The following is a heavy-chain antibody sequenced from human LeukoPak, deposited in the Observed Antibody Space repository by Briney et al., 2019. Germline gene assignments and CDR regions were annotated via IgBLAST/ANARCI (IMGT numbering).Heavy chain of an antibody. CDR1: GYTFTSYG. J-gene: IGHJ4*02. D-gene: IGHD2-8*02. CDR3: TRGPSGADY. CDR2: INPSSGGT. V-gene: IGHV1-2*06. Sequence: ASVKVSCKASGYTFTSYGISWVRQAPGQGLEWMGRINPSSGGTNYAQKFQGRVTMTRDTSINTAYMDLSNLRSDDTAVYYCTRGPSGADYWGQGTLVTVSS.